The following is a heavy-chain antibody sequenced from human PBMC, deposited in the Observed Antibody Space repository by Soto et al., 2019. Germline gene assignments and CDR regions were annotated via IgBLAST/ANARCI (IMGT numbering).Heavy chain of an antibody. J-gene: IGHJ3*02. V-gene: IGHV1-8*01. D-gene: IGHD2-21*01. CDR3: ARGRLHQIDAFAI. CDR2: MNPNSGNT. CDR1: GYTFTSYD. Sequence: ASVKVSCKASGYTFTSYDINCVRQATGQGLEWMGWMNPNSGNTGYAQKFQGRVTMTRNTSISTAYMELSSLRSEDTAVYYCARGRLHQIDAFAIWGQGTMVTVSS.